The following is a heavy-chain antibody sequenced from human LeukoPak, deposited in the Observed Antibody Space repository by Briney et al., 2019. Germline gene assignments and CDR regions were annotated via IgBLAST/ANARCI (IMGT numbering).Heavy chain of an antibody. D-gene: IGHD4-23*01. CDR1: GCTFSSYA. V-gene: IGHV1-69*13. CDR2: IIPIFGTA. CDR3: ARDRDYGGNSGYYYGMDV. J-gene: IGHJ6*02. Sequence: ASVMVSCTASGCTFSSYAISWVRQAPGQGLEWMGGIIPIFGTANYAQKFQGRVTITADESTSTAYMELSSLRSEDTAVYYCARDRDYGGNSGYYYGMDVWGQGTTVTVSS.